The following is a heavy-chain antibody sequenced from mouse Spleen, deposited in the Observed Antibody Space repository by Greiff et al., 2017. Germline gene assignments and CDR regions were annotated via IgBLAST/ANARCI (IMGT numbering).Heavy chain of an antibody. CDR1: GYTFTDYY. D-gene: IGHD2-14*01. Sequence: EVQLQQSGPELVKPGASVKISCKASGYTFTDYYMNWVKQSHGKSLEWIGDINPNNGGTSYNQKFKGKATLTVDKSSSTAYMELRSLTSEDSAVYYCARSGVRRRLYYYAMDYWGQGTSVTVSS. CDR3: ARSGVRRRLYYYAMDY. J-gene: IGHJ4*01. V-gene: IGHV1-26*01. CDR2: INPNNGGT.